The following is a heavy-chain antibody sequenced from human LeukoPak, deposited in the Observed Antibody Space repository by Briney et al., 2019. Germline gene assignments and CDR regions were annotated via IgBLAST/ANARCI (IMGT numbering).Heavy chain of an antibody. CDR1: GGTFSSYA. J-gene: IGHJ4*02. D-gene: IGHD6-13*01. Sequence: VASVKVSCKASGGTFSSYAISWVRQAPGQGLEWMGRIIPILGIANYAQKFQGRVTITADKSTSTAYMELSSLRSEDTAVYYCARDGHSSSWCRGYYFDYWGQGTLVTVSS. V-gene: IGHV1-69*04. CDR2: IIPILGIA. CDR3: ARDGHSSSWCRGYYFDY.